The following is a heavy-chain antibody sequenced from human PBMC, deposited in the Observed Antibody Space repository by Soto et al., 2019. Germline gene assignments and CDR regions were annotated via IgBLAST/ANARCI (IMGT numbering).Heavy chain of an antibody. CDR1: GGSISSGGYY. J-gene: IGHJ6*03. D-gene: IGHD4-17*01. Sequence: SETLSLTCTVSGGSISSGGYYWSWIRQHPGKGLEWIGYIYYSGSTYYNPSLKSRVTISVDTSKNQFSLKLSSVTAADTAVYYCARGSTVTPYYMDVWGKGTTVTVSS. CDR3: ARGSTVTPYYMDV. V-gene: IGHV4-31*03. CDR2: IYYSGST.